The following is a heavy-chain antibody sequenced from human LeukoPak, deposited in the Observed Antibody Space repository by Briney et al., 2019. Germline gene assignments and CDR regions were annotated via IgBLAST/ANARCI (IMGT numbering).Heavy chain of an antibody. V-gene: IGHV3-23*01. J-gene: IGHJ4*02. CDR2: IGGRGGST. D-gene: IGHD3-3*01. CDR1: GFTFSSHA. CDR3: ARDPGVVAFHYFDF. Sequence: PGGSLRFSCVASGFTFSSHAMAWVRQAPGKGLEWVSAIGGRGGSTYYADSVKGRFTISRDNSKNTLYLQMNSLRAEDTALYYCARDPGVVAFHYFDFWGQGTLVTVSS.